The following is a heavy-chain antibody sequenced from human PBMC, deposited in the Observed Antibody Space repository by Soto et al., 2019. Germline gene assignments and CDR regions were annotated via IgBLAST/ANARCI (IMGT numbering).Heavy chain of an antibody. CDR2: IYYSGST. V-gene: IGHV4-39*01. CDR3: ARRAVVITGTTEDAFDI. J-gene: IGHJ3*02. CDR1: GGSISSSSYY. Sequence: QLQLQESGPGLVKPSETLSHTCTVSGGSISSSSYYWGWIRQPPGKGLEWIGSIYYSGSTYYNPSLKSRVTISVDTSKNQFSLKLSSVTAADTAVYYCARRAVVITGTTEDAFDIWGQGTMVTVSS. D-gene: IGHD1-20*01.